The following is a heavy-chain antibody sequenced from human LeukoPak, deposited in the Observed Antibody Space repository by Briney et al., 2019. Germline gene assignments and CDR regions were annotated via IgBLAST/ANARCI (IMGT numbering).Heavy chain of an antibody. J-gene: IGHJ5*01. CDR3: ATPISGGLAVTADWFDP. Sequence: GGSLRLSCAASGFTFNSFGMHWVRQAPGKGLEGVAVISYDGSNKYFADSVKGRFTISRDNSKNTLYLQMNSLRGEDTAVYYCATPISGGLAVTADWFDPWGQGTLVVVSS. CDR2: ISYDGSNK. CDR1: GFTFNSFG. V-gene: IGHV3-30*03. D-gene: IGHD6-19*01.